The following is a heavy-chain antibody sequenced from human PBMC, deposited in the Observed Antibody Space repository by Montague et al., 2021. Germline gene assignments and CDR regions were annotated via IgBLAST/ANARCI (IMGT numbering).Heavy chain of an antibody. D-gene: IGHD5-24*01. Sequence: CAISGDSVSSNEATWNWIRQSPPRGLEWLGRTYYRSKWYNEYAISVKSRITVNPDTSKNQFSLLLNSVTPEDTAVYYCARGWQKRFDPWGQGTLVTVSS. V-gene: IGHV6-1*01. CDR2: TYYRSKWYN. CDR3: ARGWQKRFDP. CDR1: GDSVSSNEAT. J-gene: IGHJ5*02.